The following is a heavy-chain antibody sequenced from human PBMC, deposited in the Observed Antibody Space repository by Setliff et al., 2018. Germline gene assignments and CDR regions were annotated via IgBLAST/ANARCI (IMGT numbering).Heavy chain of an antibody. CDR2: IYYSGST. CDR3: ASLPYYDSSGYSLSYY. CDR1: GGSISSSSYY. D-gene: IGHD3-22*01. V-gene: IGHV4-39*01. Sequence: TLSLTCTVSGGSISSSSYYWGWVRQPPGKRLEWIGSIYYSGSTYYNPSLKSRVTISVDTSKNQFSLKLSSVTAADTAVYYCASLPYYDSSGYSLSYYWGQGTLVTVSS. J-gene: IGHJ4*02.